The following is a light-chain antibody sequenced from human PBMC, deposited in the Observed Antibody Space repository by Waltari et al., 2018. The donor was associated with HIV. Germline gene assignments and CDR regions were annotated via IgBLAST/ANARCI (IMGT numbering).Light chain of an antibody. V-gene: IGLV2-11*01. CDR1: SSDVGAYNL. Sequence: QSALTQPRSVSGSPGPSVTISCTGTSSDVGAYNLVSWYQQHPGKAPKVVIYDVRERPAGVPDRFSGSKSANTASLTISGLQADDEADYHCCSFAGSYIVFGTGTKVTVL. CDR2: DVR. J-gene: IGLJ1*01. CDR3: CSFAGSYIV.